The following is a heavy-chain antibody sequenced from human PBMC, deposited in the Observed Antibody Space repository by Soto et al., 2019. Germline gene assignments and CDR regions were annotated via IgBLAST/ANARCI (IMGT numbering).Heavy chain of an antibody. V-gene: IGHV4-59*01. CDR1: GGSISSYY. CDR3: ARSLGWFDP. CDR2: IYYSGST. J-gene: IGHJ5*02. Sequence: SLTCTVSGGSISSYYWSWIRQPPGKGLEWIGYIYYSGSTNYNPSLKSRVTISVDTSKNQFSLKLSSVTAADTAVYYCARSLGWFDPWGQGALVTVSS.